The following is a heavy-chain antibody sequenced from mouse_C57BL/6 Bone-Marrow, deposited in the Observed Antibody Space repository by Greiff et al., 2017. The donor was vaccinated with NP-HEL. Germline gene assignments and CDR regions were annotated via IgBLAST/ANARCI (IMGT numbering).Heavy chain of an antibody. D-gene: IGHD1-1*01. CDR3: ARYYYGSSYVWDY. CDR2: IYPSDSET. Sequence: VQLQQPGAELVRPGSSVKLSCKASGYTFTSYWMDWVKQRPGQGLEWIGNIYPSDSETHYNQKFKDKATLTVDKSSSTAYMQLRSLTSEDSAVYYCARYYYGSSYVWDYWGQGTTLTVSS. V-gene: IGHV1-61*01. J-gene: IGHJ2*01. CDR1: GYTFTSYW.